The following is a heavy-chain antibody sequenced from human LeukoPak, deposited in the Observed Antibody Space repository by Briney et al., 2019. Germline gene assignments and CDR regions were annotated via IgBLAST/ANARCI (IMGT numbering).Heavy chain of an antibody. J-gene: IGHJ6*02. V-gene: IGHV1-18*01. CDR3: ARAIPQGPYYYHGMDV. CDR1: GYTFINYG. Sequence: ASVKVSCKASGYTFINYGIIWVRQAPGQGLEWMGWISADNGNTNYAQKLQDRVTMTTNTSTSTAYMELRSLRSDDTALYYCARAIPQGPYYYHGMDVWGQGTTVTVSS. CDR2: ISADNGNT. D-gene: IGHD2-2*02.